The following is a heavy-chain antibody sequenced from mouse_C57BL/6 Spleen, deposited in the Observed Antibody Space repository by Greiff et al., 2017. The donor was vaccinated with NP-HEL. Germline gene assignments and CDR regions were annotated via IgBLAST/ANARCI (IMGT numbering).Heavy chain of an antibody. CDR3: ARHGAVVAKAMDY. CDR1: GFSLTSYG. D-gene: IGHD1-1*01. V-gene: IGHV2-6-1*01. Sequence: VKLMESGPGLVAPSQSLSITCTVSGFSLTSYGVHWVRQPPGKGLEWLVVIQSDGSTTDNSALKSRLSISKDNSKSQVLLKMNSLQTDDTAMYYCARHGAVVAKAMDYWGQGTSVTVAS. CDR2: IQSDGST. J-gene: IGHJ4*01.